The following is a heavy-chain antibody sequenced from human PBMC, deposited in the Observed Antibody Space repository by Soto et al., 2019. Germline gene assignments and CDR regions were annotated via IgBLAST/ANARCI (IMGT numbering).Heavy chain of an antibody. D-gene: IGHD3-22*01. V-gene: IGHV1-3*01. J-gene: IGHJ4*02. CDR3: ARGGYFDSSNYLAY. Sequence: XSVKVSCKASVYSFTSYGMNWVRQAPGRGLEWMGWINPGNGNTKYSQKFQGRVIIGRDTSASTAYMELSSLRSEDTAVYYCARGGYFDSSNYLAYWGLGTLVTVSS. CDR1: VYSFTSYG. CDR2: INPGNGNT.